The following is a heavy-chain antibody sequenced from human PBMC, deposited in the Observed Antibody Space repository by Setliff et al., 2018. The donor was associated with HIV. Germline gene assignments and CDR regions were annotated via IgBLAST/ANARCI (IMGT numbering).Heavy chain of an antibody. V-gene: IGHV4-34*01. CDR2: INHSGST. CDR3: ARRRCSAASCPDNSWNWLDP. CDR1: GGSFSGYY. Sequence: SETLSLTCAVYGGSFSGYYWSWIRQPPGKGLEWIGEINHSGSTHYNPSFEGRVTISVDTSKNQFSLKLRSVTAADTAMYYCARRRCSAASCPDNSWNWLDPWGQGTLVTVSS. J-gene: IGHJ5*02. D-gene: IGHD2-15*01.